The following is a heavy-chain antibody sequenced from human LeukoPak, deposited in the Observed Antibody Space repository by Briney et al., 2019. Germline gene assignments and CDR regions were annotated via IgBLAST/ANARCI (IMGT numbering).Heavy chain of an antibody. Sequence: GGSLRLSCAASDFTFSNFAMTWVRQAPGKGLEWVSTISGNGGTTYYADSAKGRFTISRDNAKNSLYLQMNSLRAEDTALYYCARVRKYSGSYLDAFDIWGQGTMVTVSS. V-gene: IGHV3-23*01. D-gene: IGHD1-26*01. CDR1: DFTFSNFA. CDR3: ARVRKYSGSYLDAFDI. J-gene: IGHJ3*02. CDR2: ISGNGGTT.